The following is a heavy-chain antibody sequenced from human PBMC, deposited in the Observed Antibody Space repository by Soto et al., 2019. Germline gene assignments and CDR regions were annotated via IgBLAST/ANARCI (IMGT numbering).Heavy chain of an antibody. J-gene: IGHJ6*03. CDR2: INHSGST. D-gene: IGHD2-15*01. CDR1: GGSFSGYY. Sequence: QVQLQQWGAGLLKPSETLSLTCAVYGGSFSGYYWSWIRQPPGKGLEWIGEINHSGSTNYNPSLKSRVTISVDTSKNQFSLKLSSVTAAYTAVYYCASCYGPYSYYMDVWGKGTTVTVSS. V-gene: IGHV4-34*01. CDR3: ASCYGPYSYYMDV.